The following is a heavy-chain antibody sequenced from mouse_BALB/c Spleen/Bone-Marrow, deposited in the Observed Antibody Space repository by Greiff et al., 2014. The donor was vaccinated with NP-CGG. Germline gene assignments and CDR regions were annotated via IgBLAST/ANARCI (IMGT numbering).Heavy chain of an antibody. CDR1: GYAFSNSW. J-gene: IGHJ4*01. D-gene: IGHD1-1*01. CDR2: IYPGDGDT. CDR3: ARSAYYGTNYGAMDY. Sequence: LVESGPELVKPGASVKISCKASGYAFSNSWMNWVKQRPGQVLEWIGRIYPGDGDTNYNGKFKGKATLTADKSSSTAYMQLSSLTSVDSAVYFCARSAYYGTNYGAMDYWGQGTSVTVSS. V-gene: IGHV1-82*01.